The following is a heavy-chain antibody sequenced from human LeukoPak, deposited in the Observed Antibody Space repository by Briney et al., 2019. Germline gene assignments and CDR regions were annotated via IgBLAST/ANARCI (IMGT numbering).Heavy chain of an antibody. CDR2: IYYSGRT. CDR3: ARLGATGTQPDY. D-gene: IGHD6-13*01. V-gene: IGHV4-59*01. J-gene: IGHJ4*02. CDR1: GGSISNYY. Sequence: PSETLSLTCTVSGGSISNYYWSWLRQPPGKRLEWIGYIYYSGRTNYNPSLQSRVTISIDTSKNQFSLKLSSVTAADTAVYYCARLGATGTQPDYWGQGTLVTVSS.